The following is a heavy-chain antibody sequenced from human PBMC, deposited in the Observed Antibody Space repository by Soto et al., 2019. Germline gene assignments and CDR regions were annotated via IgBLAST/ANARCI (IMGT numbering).Heavy chain of an antibody. CDR3: VAGSREDYYFDY. Sequence: GGSLELSCAASGFTFSSYAMSWVRQVPGKGLEWVSAISGSGGSTYYADSVKGRFTISRHNSKNTLYLQMKSLSAEYTAVYYCVAGSREDYYFDYWGQGTLVTVSS. D-gene: IGHD2-15*01. V-gene: IGHV3-23*01. CDR1: GFTFSSYA. J-gene: IGHJ4*02. CDR2: ISGSGGST.